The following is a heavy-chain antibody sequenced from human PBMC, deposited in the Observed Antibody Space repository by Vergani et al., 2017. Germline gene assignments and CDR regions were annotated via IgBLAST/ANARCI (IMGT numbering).Heavy chain of an antibody. CDR3: AKAPRISPYGMDV. Sequence: EVQLVESGGVVVQPGGSLRLSCAASGFTFDDYTMHWVRQAPGKGLEWVSLISWDGGSTYYADSVKGRFTISRDNSKNSLYLQMNSLRTEYTALYYCAKAPRISPYGMDVWGQGTTVTVSS. CDR1: GFTFDDYT. V-gene: IGHV3-43*01. CDR2: ISWDGGST. J-gene: IGHJ6*02. D-gene: IGHD3-10*01.